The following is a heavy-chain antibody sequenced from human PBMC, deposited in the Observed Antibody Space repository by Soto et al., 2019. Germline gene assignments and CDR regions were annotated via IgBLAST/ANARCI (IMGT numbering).Heavy chain of an antibody. CDR3: ARGGSLYYYGSGNYSPSDGTLDS. Sequence: SQTLSLTCAISGDSVSSNSAAWNWIRQSPSRGLEWLGRTYYRSKWYNDYAVSVKSRITINPDTAKNQFSLQLNSVTPEDTAVYYCARGGSLYYYGSGNYSPSDGTLDSWGQGTLVTVSS. D-gene: IGHD3-10*01. CDR1: GDSVSSNSAA. CDR2: TYYRSKWYN. J-gene: IGHJ4*02. V-gene: IGHV6-1*01.